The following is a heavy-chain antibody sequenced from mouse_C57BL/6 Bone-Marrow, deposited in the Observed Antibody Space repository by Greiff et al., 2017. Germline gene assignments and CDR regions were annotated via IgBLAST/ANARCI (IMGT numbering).Heavy chain of an antibody. CDR2: IDPENGDT. CDR3: TTKDRRRYFDV. V-gene: IGHV14-4*01. CDR1: GFNIKDDY. J-gene: IGHJ1*03. Sequence: VQLQQSGAELVRPGASVKLSCTASGFNIKDDYMHWVKQRPEQGLEWIGWIDPENGDTEYASKFQGKATITADTSSNTAYLQLSSLTSEDTAVYYCTTKDRRRYFDVWGTGTTVTVSS. D-gene: IGHD2-14*01.